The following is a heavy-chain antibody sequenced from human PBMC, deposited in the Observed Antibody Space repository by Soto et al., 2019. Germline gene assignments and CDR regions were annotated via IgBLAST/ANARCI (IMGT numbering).Heavy chain of an antibody. CDR1: GSTVRTYA. V-gene: IGHV3-23*01. D-gene: IGHD1-7*01. Sequence: EAQLLQSGGGLVQPGGSLRLSCAAPGSTVRTYAITWVRQAPGKGLEWVSTISANGAATYYADSVRGRFTISRDNSKDTLYLQMDGLRADDTAVYYCAKDPRLELRGVDSWGQGTLVTVSS. CDR3: AKDPRLELRGVDS. J-gene: IGHJ4*02. CDR2: ISANGAAT.